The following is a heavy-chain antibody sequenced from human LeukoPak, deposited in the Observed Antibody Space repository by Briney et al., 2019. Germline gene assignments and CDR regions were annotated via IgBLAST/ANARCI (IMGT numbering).Heavy chain of an antibody. CDR3: ARGGGGSFYGNGFDL. J-gene: IGHJ3*01. CDR1: GGSISDNY. D-gene: IGHD1-26*01. Sequence: PSETLSLTCTVSGGSISDNYWSWIRQPAGKGLEWIGRIYSSGNTYYNPSLNSRATISVDKSLMQFSLDLTSVTAADTAVYYCARGGGGSFYGNGFDLWGQGTTVTVSS. V-gene: IGHV4-4*07. CDR2: IYSSGNT.